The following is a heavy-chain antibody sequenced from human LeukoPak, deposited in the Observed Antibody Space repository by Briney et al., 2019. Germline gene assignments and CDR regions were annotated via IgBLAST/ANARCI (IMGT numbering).Heavy chain of an antibody. J-gene: IGHJ4*02. D-gene: IGHD5-18*01. CDR2: INWNGGRT. CDR3: ARGHVDTAMRLIDY. Sequence: PGGSLRLSCAASGFKFADYGMTWVRQAPGKGLEWVSGINWNGGRTGYADSVKGRFTISRDNAKNSLYLQMNSLRAEDTAVYYCARGHVDTAMRLIDYWGQGTLVTVSS. CDR1: GFKFADYG. V-gene: IGHV3-20*04.